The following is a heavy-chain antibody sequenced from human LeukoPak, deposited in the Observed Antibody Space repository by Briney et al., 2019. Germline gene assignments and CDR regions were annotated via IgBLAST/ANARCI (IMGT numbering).Heavy chain of an antibody. D-gene: IGHD6-19*01. V-gene: IGHV4-34*12. J-gene: IGHJ4*02. CDR1: GGPFSGYY. Sequence: PSETLSLPCGVYGGPFSGYYWSWIRQPPRKGLEWIGDIIHSGSTNYNPSLKSRATISVDTSKRQFSLKLSSVTGADTAVYYCARIPSGNRSGWDQGGDWGQGTLVTVSS. CDR3: ARIPSGNRSGWDQGGD. CDR2: IIHSGST.